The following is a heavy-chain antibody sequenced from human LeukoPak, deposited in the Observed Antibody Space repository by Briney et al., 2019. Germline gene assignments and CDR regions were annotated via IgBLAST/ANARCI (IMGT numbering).Heavy chain of an antibody. Sequence: SETVSLICTVSGGSISSSSYYWSWIRQPPGKGLEWIGYIYYSGSTNYNPSLKSRVTISVDTSKNQFSLKLSSVTAADTAVYYCARSYYDSSGYPSNWFDPWGQGTLVTVSS. D-gene: IGHD3-22*01. CDR2: IYYSGST. V-gene: IGHV4-61*05. CDR1: GGSISSSSYY. J-gene: IGHJ5*02. CDR3: ARSYYDSSGYPSNWFDP.